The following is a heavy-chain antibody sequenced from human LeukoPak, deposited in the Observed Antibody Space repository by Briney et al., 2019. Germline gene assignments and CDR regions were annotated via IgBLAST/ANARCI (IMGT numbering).Heavy chain of an antibody. D-gene: IGHD3-22*01. CDR3: ARGWGRGAVYDSSGYYFDY. Sequence: GGSLRLSRAASGFTFSSYAMHWVRQAPGKGLEWVAVISYDGSNKYYADSVKGRFTISRDNSKNTLYLQMNSLRAEDTAVYYCARGWGRGAVYDSSGYYFDYWGQGTLVTVSS. J-gene: IGHJ4*02. V-gene: IGHV3-30-3*01. CDR2: ISYDGSNK. CDR1: GFTFSSYA.